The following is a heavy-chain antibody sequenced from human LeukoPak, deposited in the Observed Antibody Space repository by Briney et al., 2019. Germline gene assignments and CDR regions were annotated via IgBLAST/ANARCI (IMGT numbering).Heavy chain of an antibody. J-gene: IGHJ4*02. D-gene: IGHD3-10*01. CDR2: ISSSGSTI. Sequence: GGSLRLSCAASGFTFSDYYMSWIRQAPGKGLEWVSYISSSGSTIYYADSVKGRFTISRDNAKNSLYLQMNSLRAEDTAVYYCASSDGSEPDYFDYWGQGTLVTVSS. CDR1: GFTFSDYY. V-gene: IGHV3-11*04. CDR3: ASSDGSEPDYFDY.